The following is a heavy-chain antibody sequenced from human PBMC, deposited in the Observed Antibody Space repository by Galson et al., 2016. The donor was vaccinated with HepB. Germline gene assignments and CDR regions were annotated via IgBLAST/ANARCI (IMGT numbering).Heavy chain of an antibody. CDR2: VSGSGGTT. J-gene: IGHJ4*02. Sequence: SLRLSCATSGFTFSLFAMSWVRQAPGKGLEWVSTVSGSGGTTYYADSVKGRFTISRDNSKNTLYLQMNSLRAEDTAIYYCAKVKLELRHLTYWGQGTLVTVSS. CDR3: AKVKLELRHLTY. CDR1: GFTFSLFA. V-gene: IGHV3-23*01. D-gene: IGHD1-7*01.